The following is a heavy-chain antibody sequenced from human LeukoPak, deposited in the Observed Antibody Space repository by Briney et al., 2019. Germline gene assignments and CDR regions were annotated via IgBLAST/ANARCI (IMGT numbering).Heavy chain of an antibody. D-gene: IGHD3-3*01. Sequence: SETLSLTCTVSGGSISSYYWSWIRQPPGKGLGWIGYIYYSGSTNYNPSLKSRVTISVDTSKNQFSLKLSSVTAADTAVYYCARGGGGTYYDFWSGWFDPWGQGTLVTVSS. CDR2: IYYSGST. V-gene: IGHV4-59*01. J-gene: IGHJ5*02. CDR3: ARGGGGTYYDFWSGWFDP. CDR1: GGSISSYY.